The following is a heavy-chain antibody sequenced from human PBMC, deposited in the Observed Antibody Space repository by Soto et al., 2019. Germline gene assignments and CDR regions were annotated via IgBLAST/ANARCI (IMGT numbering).Heavy chain of an antibody. Sequence: GASVKASCKASGGTFSSYTISWVRQAPGQGLEWMGRIIPILGIANYAQKFQGRVTITADKSTSTAYMELSSLRSEDTAVYYCARGGSGSNYYFDYWGQGTLVTVSS. CDR1: GGTFSSYT. CDR3: ARGGSGSNYYFDY. D-gene: IGHD3-10*01. J-gene: IGHJ4*02. V-gene: IGHV1-69*02. CDR2: IIPILGIA.